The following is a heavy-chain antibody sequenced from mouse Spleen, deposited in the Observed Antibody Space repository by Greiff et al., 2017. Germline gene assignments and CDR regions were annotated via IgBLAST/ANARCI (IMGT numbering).Heavy chain of an antibody. Sequence: EVKLMESGGGLVQPGGSRKLSCAASGFTFSSFGMHWVRQAPEKGLEWVAYISSGSSTIYYADTVKGRFTISRDNPKNTLFLQMTSLRSEDTAMYYCARSGGIPYAMDYWGQGTSVTVSS. CDR3: ARSGGIPYAMDY. V-gene: IGHV5-17*02. J-gene: IGHJ4*01. CDR1: GFTFSSFG. CDR2: ISSGSSTI. D-gene: IGHD2-14*01.